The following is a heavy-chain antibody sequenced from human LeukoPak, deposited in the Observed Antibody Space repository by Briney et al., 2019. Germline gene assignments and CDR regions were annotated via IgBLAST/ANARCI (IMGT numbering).Heavy chain of an antibody. Sequence: PGGSLRLSCVASGFTFNTYGMNWVRQAPGKGLEWVAVISNDGDNKHYADSVKGRFTISRDNSKNTLNLQMNSLRAEDTAVYFCAKSWRNEITMIRGAMNYLNYWGQGTLVTVSS. CDR1: GFTFNTYG. J-gene: IGHJ4*02. D-gene: IGHD3-10*01. V-gene: IGHV3-30*18. CDR2: ISNDGDNK. CDR3: AKSWRNEITMIRGAMNYLNY.